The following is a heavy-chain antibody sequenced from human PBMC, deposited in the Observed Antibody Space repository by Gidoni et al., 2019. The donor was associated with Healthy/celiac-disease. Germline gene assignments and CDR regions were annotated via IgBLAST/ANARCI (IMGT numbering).Heavy chain of an antibody. D-gene: IGHD6-19*01. V-gene: IGHV5-51*01. CDR1: GYSFTSYW. J-gene: IGHJ4*02. CDR3: ARGIHSGWGHFDY. Sequence: GSGYSFTSYWIGWVRQMPGKGLEWMGIIYPGDSDTRYSPSFQGKVTISADKSISTAYLQWSSLKASDTAMYYCARGIHSGWGHFDYWGQGTLVTVSS. CDR2: IYPGDSDT.